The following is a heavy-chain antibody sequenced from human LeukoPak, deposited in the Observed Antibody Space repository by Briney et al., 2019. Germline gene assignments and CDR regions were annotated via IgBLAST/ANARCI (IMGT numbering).Heavy chain of an antibody. CDR3: ACRSRRGFDP. V-gene: IGHV1-46*01. CDR1: GYTFTSYY. CDR2: INPSGGST. J-gene: IGHJ5*02. Sequence: ASVKVSCKASGYTFTSYYMHWVRQAPGQGLEWMGIINPSGGSTSYAQKFQGRVTMTRDMSTSTVYMELSSLRSEDTAVYYCACRSRRGFDPWGQGTLSPSPQ.